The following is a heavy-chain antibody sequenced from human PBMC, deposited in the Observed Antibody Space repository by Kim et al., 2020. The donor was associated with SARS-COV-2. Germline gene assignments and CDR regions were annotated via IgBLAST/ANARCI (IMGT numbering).Heavy chain of an antibody. CDR2: IWYDGSNK. Sequence: GGSLRLSCAASGFTFSSYGMHWVRQAPGKGLEWVAVIWYDGSNKYYADSVKGRFTISRDNSKNTLYLQMNSLRAEDTAVYYCAKDQWGPYSQDPPPMDVWGQGTTVTVSS. D-gene: IGHD4-4*01. V-gene: IGHV3-33*06. CDR3: AKDQWGPYSQDPPPMDV. J-gene: IGHJ6*02. CDR1: GFTFSSYG.